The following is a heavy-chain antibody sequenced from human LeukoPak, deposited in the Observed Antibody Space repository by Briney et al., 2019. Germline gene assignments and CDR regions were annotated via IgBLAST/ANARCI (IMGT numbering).Heavy chain of an antibody. CDR1: GYSISSGYF. CDR2: IYNSGST. D-gene: IGHD7-27*01. Sequence: SETLSLTCTVSGYSISSGYFWGWIRQPPGQGLEWIGTIYNSGSTYYNASLESRVTISADTSKNQFSLKLSSVTAADTAVYYCASRKLGNDYWGQGTLVTVSS. CDR3: ASRKLGNDY. J-gene: IGHJ4*02. V-gene: IGHV4-38-2*02.